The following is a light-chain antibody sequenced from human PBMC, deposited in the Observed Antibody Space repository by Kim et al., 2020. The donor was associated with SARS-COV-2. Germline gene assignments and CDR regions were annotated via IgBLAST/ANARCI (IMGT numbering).Light chain of an antibody. V-gene: IGLV3-19*01. Sequence: SSELTQDPAVSVALGQTVRITCQGDTLRIYYASWYQQKPGQAPILVIYGKNNRPSGIPDRFSGSNSGNTASLTITGAQAEDEADYYCHSRDSSGNHVLFGGGTQLTVL. J-gene: IGLJ2*01. CDR3: HSRDSSGNHVL. CDR2: GKN. CDR1: TLRIYY.